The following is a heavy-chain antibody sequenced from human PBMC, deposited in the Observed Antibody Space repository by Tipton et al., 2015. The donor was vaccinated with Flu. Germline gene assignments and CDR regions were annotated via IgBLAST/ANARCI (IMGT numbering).Heavy chain of an antibody. CDR1: GFTFNTHV. D-gene: IGHD6-13*01. V-gene: IGHV3-9*01. CDR3: AKRAAVGFSDYYMDV. Sequence: RSLRLSCAASGFTFNTHVMHWVRQAPGKGLGWVALISSNSDRIAYADSVRGRFTISRDNAKNSLYLQMDSLRPEDTALYYCAKRAAVGFSDYYMDVWGKGTAVTVSS. CDR2: ISSNSDRI. J-gene: IGHJ6*03.